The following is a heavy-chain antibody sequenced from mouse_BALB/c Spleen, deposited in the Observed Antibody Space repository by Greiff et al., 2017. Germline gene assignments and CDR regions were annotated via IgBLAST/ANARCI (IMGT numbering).Heavy chain of an antibody. J-gene: IGHJ2*01. V-gene: IGHV2-2*02. CDR2: IWSGGST. CDR1: GFSLTSYG. CDR3: ARLITTDYFDY. Sequence: QVQLQQSGPGLVQPSQSLSITCTVSGFSLTSYGVHWVRQSPGKGLEWLGVIWSGGSTDYNAAFISRLSISKDNSKSQVFFKMNSLQANDTAIYYCARLITTDYFDYWGQGTTLTVSS. D-gene: IGHD1-1*01.